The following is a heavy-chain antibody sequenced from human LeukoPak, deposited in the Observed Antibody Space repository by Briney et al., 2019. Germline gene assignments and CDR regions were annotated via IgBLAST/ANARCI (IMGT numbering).Heavy chain of an antibody. D-gene: IGHD6-19*01. V-gene: IGHV3-23*01. CDR2: ISGSGGST. CDR3: AKDYVVAQVLIAVAGLDY. J-gene: IGHJ4*02. Sequence: PGGSLRLSCAASGFTFSSYAMSWVRQAPGKGLEWVSAISGSGGSTYYADSVKGRFTISRDNSKNTLYLQMNSLRAEDTAVYYCAKDYVVAQVLIAVAGLDYWGQGTLVTVSS. CDR1: GFTFSSYA.